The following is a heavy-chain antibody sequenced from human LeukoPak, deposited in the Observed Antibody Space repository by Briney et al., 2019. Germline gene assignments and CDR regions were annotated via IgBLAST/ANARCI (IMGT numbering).Heavy chain of an antibody. D-gene: IGHD6-19*01. CDR1: GFAFSVYE. V-gene: IGHV3-48*03. Sequence: GGSLRLSCAASGFAFSVYEMYWVRPAPGKGLDWVSYISSSGCTRYYADSVKGRFTISRDNAQDSLYLQMNSLRAEDTAVYYCATLTVASSFDYWGQGTLVTVSS. CDR2: ISSSGCTR. J-gene: IGHJ4*02. CDR3: ATLTVASSFDY.